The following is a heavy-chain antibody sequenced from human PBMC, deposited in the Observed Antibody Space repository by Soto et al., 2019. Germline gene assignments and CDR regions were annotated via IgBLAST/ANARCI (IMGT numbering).Heavy chain of an antibody. CDR1: GYSFTSYW. D-gene: IGHD6-13*01. CDR2: IDPSDSYT. CDR3: ARMAAAGTALNYYYYGMDV. V-gene: IGHV5-10-1*01. Sequence: GESLKLSCKGSGYSFTSYWISWVRQMPGKGLEWMGRIDPSDSYTNYSPSFQGHVTISADKSISTAYLQWSSLKASDTAMYYCARMAAAGTALNYYYYGMDVWGQGTTVTVSS. J-gene: IGHJ6*02.